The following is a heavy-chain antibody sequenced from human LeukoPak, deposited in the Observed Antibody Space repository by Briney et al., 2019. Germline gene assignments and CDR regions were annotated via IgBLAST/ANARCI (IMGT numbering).Heavy chain of an antibody. CDR2: MNPNSDNT. D-gene: IGHD3-22*01. CDR3: ASPVYYYEGMDV. CDR1: GYTFTSYD. Sequence: ASVKVSCKASGYTFTSYDINWVRQATGQGLEWMGWMNPNSDNTGYAQKFQGRVTITADESTSTAYMELSSLRSEDTAVYYCASPVYYYEGMDVWGQGTTVTVSS. J-gene: IGHJ6*02. V-gene: IGHV1-8*01.